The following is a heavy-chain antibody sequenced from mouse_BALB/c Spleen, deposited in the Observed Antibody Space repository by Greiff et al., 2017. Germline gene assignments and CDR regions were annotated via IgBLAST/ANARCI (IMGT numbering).Heavy chain of an antibody. J-gene: IGHJ2*01. Sequence: ESGPGLVKPSQSLSLTCSVTGYSITSGYYWNWIRQFPGNKLEWMGYISYDGSNNYNPSLKNRISITRDTSKNQFFLKLNSVTTEDTATYYCARADYYYGSSPYFDYWGQGTTLTVSS. CDR3: ARADYYYGSSPYFDY. CDR1: GYSITSGYY. D-gene: IGHD1-1*01. CDR2: ISYDGSN. V-gene: IGHV3-6*02.